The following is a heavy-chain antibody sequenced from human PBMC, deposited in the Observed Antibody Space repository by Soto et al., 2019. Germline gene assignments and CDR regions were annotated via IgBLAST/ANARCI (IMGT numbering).Heavy chain of an antibody. D-gene: IGHD4-17*01. CDR3: ARPSSVTTMIDY. Sequence: ASVKVSCQASGYTFTSYGINWVRQAPGQGLEWMGWISAYNGNTNYAQKLQGRVTMTTDTSTSAAYMELRSLRSDDTAVYYWARPSSVTTMIDYWGQGTLVTVSS. CDR2: ISAYNGNT. CDR1: GYTFTSYG. V-gene: IGHV1-18*01. J-gene: IGHJ4*02.